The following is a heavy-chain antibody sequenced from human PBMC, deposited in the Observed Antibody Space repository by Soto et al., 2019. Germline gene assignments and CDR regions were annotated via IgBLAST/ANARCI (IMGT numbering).Heavy chain of an antibody. CDR2: IIPIFGTA. J-gene: IGHJ4*02. Sequence: SVEVSCKASGGTFSSYSISWVLQAPGQGLEWMGGIIPIFGTANYAQKFQGRVTITADESTSTAYMELSSLRSEDTAVYYCARELVGATSRWLSYWGQGTLVTVSS. V-gene: IGHV1-69*13. CDR3: ARELVGATSRWLSY. CDR1: GGTFSSYS. D-gene: IGHD1-26*01.